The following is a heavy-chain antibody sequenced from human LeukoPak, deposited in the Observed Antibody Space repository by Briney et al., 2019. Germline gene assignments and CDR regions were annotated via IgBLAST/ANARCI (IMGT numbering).Heavy chain of an antibody. CDR1: GLTLSSYW. Sequence: QPGGSLRLSCAASGLTLSSYWMSWVRQAPGKGLEWVPNIKQDGSEKYYVGSVKGRFTISRDNAKNSLYLQMNSLRAEDTAVYYCAREYSSGWYGDYWGQGTLVTVSS. J-gene: IGHJ4*02. D-gene: IGHD6-19*01. CDR3: AREYSSGWYGDY. CDR2: IKQDGSEK. V-gene: IGHV3-7*03.